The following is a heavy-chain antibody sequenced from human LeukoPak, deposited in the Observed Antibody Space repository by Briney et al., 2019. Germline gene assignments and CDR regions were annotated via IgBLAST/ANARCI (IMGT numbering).Heavy chain of an antibody. Sequence: GASVKGFFKGSGYTFTSYYIHWGRQAPGQGVEWMGKINPNGGSTSYAQKFQGRVTMTRDTSTSTVYMELSSLRSEDTAVYYCASCLGSTSCYTDPNYYFDYWGQGTLVTVSS. CDR1: GYTFTSYY. V-gene: IGHV1-46*03. J-gene: IGHJ4*02. CDR2: INPNGGST. CDR3: ASCLGSTSCYTDPNYYFDY. D-gene: IGHD2-2*02.